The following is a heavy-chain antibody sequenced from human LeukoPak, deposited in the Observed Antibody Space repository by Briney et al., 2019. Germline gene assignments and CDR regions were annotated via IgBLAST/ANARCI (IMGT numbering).Heavy chain of an antibody. D-gene: IGHD3-22*01. V-gene: IGHV4-34*01. CDR2: INHSGST. J-gene: IGHJ6*03. CDR1: GGSFSGYY. Sequence: SETLSLTCAVYGGSFSGYYWSWIRQPPGKGLEWIGEINHSGSTNYNPSLKSRVTISVDTSKNQFSLKLSSVTAADTAVYYCARAMIVESYYYYMDVWGKGTTVTVSS. CDR3: ARAMIVESYYYYMDV.